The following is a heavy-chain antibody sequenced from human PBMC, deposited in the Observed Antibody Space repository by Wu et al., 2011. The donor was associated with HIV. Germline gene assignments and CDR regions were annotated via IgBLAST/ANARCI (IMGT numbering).Heavy chain of an antibody. D-gene: IGHD2/OR15-2a*01. Sequence: QVQLVQSGAEVKKPGSSVKVSCKASGATFSSYAVSWVRQAPGQGLEWMGGIIPIFDTENYAQKFQGRVTITTDESTSTAYMELSSLRSEDTAVYYCARGLYGPTSRGYGMDVWGQGTTFTVSS. CDR1: GATFSSYA. J-gene: IGHJ6*02. V-gene: IGHV1-69*01. CDR2: IIPIFDTE. CDR3: ARGLYGPTSRGYGMDV.